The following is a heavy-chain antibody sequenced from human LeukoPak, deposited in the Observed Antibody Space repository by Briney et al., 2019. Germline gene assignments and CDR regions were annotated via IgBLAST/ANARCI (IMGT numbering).Heavy chain of an antibody. J-gene: IGHJ4*02. V-gene: IGHV1-69*04. CDR1: GGTYSIYA. D-gene: IGHD2-8*01. CDR2: IIPILGLA. Sequence: SVTVSCKSCGGTYSIYAISWVGQARGQGLEWMGRIIPILGLANYAQKFPGRVTITADKSTSTAYMELSRLRSEDTDVYYCAGDGDSCTNSVCYSQWGQGTLVTVSS. CDR3: AGDGDSCTNSVCYSQ.